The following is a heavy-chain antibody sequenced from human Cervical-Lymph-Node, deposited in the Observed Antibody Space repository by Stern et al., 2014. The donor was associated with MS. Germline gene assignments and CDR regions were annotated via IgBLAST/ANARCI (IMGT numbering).Heavy chain of an antibody. Sequence: EQPAASGAELKKPGSSAKVSCKASGGSLSTYTITWVRQAPGQGLEWMGRISPGLNVANYAQKFQGRLTITANKSTSTAYMEMSSLRSDDTAVYYCAGPAPLDWGQGTLVTVSS. CDR1: GGSLSTYT. J-gene: IGHJ4*02. CDR3: AGPAPLD. D-gene: IGHD2-2*01. CDR2: ISPGLNVA. V-gene: IGHV1-69*09.